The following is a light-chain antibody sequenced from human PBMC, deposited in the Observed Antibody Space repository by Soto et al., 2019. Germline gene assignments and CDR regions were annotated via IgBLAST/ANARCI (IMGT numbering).Light chain of an antibody. CDR2: GAS. V-gene: IGKV3-15*01. Sequence: EIVMTQSPATLSVAPGERATLFCRASQTVSTNLAWYQQKPGQPPRLLIFGASTRATGIPARFSGSGSGTGFTLTISSVPSEDSAVYYCQHYSNWPPWTFGQGTTVELK. CDR3: QHYSNWPPWT. CDR1: QTVSTN. J-gene: IGKJ1*01.